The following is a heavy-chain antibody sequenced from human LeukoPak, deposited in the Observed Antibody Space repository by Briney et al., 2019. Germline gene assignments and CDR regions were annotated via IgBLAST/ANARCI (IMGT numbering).Heavy chain of an antibody. CDR2: IRYDGSNK. V-gene: IGHV3-30*02. Sequence: GGSLRLSCAASGFTFSSYGMHWVRQAPGKGLEWVAFIRYDGSNKYYADSVKGRFTISRDNSKNTLYLQMNSLRAEDTAVYYCAKEYYDFWSGSYFDYWGQGTLVTVSS. CDR3: AKEYYDFWSGSYFDY. J-gene: IGHJ4*02. CDR1: GFTFSSYG. D-gene: IGHD3-3*01.